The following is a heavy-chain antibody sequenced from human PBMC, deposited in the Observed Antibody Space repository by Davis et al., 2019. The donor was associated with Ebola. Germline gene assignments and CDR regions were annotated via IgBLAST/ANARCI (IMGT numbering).Heavy chain of an antibody. CDR1: GGSINNYF. J-gene: IGHJ6*02. V-gene: IGHV4-59*01. CDR3: ARGNYGDYIVLYYYNMDV. D-gene: IGHD4-17*01. CDR2: IHYLGNT. Sequence: SETLSFTCTVSGGSINNYFWSWIRQPPGKGLEWIGNIHYLGNTNYNPSLKSRVTMSVDTSKNQFSLKLSSVTAADTAVYYCARGNYGDYIVLYYYNMDVWGQGTTVTVSS.